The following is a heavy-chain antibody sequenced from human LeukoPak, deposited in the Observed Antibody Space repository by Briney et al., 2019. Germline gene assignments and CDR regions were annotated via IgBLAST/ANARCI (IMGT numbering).Heavy chain of an antibody. CDR2: IKQDGSER. J-gene: IGHJ4*02. V-gene: IGHV3-7*03. CDR1: GFTFSTYW. D-gene: IGHD3-9*01. Sequence: QPGESLRLSCAASGFTFSTYWMSWVRQAPGKGLEWVANIKQDGSERYYVDSVKGRFTISRDNAKNSLYLQMNSLRAEDTAVYYCAKGKGEYYDILTGGYFDYWGQGTLVTVSS. CDR3: AKGKGEYYDILTGGYFDY.